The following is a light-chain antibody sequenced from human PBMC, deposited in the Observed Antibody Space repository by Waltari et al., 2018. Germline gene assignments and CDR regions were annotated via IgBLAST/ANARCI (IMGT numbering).Light chain of an antibody. CDR1: QGIRND. Sequence: ALQMTQSPPSLSASVGDRVTLTCRASQGIRNDLGWYQQKPGKAPNLLIYTASTLQSGVPSRFSGSGSGTDFSLTISSLQPEDFATYYCLQDYDYPRTFGQGTKVEIK. CDR3: LQDYDYPRT. V-gene: IGKV1-6*01. J-gene: IGKJ1*01. CDR2: TAS.